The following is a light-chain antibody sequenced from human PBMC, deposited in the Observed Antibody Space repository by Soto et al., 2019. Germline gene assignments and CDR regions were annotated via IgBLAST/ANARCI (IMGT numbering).Light chain of an antibody. Sequence: ESVLTQPPGTLSLSPGERATLSCRASQSVSSSYLAWYQQKPGQAPRLLIYGASSRATGIPDRFSGSGSGTDFTLTICRLEPEDSAVYYCQQYGSSPPITFGQGTRLEIK. CDR3: QQYGSSPPIT. V-gene: IGKV3-20*01. CDR1: QSVSSSY. J-gene: IGKJ5*01. CDR2: GAS.